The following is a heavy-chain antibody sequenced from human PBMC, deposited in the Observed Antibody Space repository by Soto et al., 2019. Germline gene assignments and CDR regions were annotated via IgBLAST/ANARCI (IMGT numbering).Heavy chain of an antibody. D-gene: IGHD1-1*01. V-gene: IGHV3-30*18. CDR3: AKTQEGTGTTFHY. CDR1: GFTFSSYG. Sequence: GGSLRLSCAASGFTFSSYGMHWVRQAPGKGLEWVAVISYDGSNKYYAESVKGRFTISRDNSKNTLYLQMNSLRAEDTAVYYCAKTQEGTGTTFHYWGQGTLVTVSS. CDR2: ISYDGSNK. J-gene: IGHJ4*02.